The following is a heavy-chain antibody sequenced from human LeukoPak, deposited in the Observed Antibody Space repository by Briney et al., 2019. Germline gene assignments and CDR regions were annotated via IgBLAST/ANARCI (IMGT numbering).Heavy chain of an antibody. V-gene: IGHV3-7*01. CDR2: INRDETDI. CDR3: ARGDGRGRSDGAT. CDR1: GFNFNSY. D-gene: IGHD6-19*01. J-gene: IGHJ1*01. Sequence: PGGPLRLSCAASGFNFNSYMGWVRQAPEDGLEWVAIINRDETDIYYVDSVKGRFTISRDNAKSSLFLEMNSLGVEDTGVYYCARGDGRGRSDGATWGPGTLVTVSS.